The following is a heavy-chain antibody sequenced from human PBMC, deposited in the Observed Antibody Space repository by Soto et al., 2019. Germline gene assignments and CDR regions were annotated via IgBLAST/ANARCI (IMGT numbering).Heavy chain of an antibody. CDR1: GSTFSSSA. V-gene: IGHV3-23*01. J-gene: IGHJ3*02. CDR2: ISGSGSVT. D-gene: IGHD6-19*01. Sequence: GGSLRLSCAASGSTFSSSAMTWVRQAPGEGLEWVSAISGSGSVTYYTDSVKGRFTISRDNSRNTLYLQMNNLRAEDTAVYYCTRNTSGRQGSTIDIWGQGTMVT. CDR3: TRNTSGRQGSTIDI.